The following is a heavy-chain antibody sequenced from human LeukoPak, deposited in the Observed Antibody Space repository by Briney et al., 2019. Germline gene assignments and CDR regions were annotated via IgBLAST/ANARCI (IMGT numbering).Heavy chain of an antibody. CDR3: AMWDDIVTGLH. J-gene: IGHJ4*02. V-gene: IGHV4-59*01. CDR1: GGSISSYY. Sequence: SETLSLTCTVSGGSISSYYWSWIRQPPGKGLEWIGYIYYSGSTNYNPSLKSRVTISVDTSKNQFSLKLSSVTAADTAVYYCAMWDDIVTGLHWGQGTLVTVSS. CDR2: IYYSGST. D-gene: IGHD3-9*01.